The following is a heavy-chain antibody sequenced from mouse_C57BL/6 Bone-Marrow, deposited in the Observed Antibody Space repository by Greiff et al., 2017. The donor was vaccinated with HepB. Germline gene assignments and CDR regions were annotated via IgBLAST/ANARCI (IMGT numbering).Heavy chain of an antibody. CDR2: IYPGDGDT. V-gene: IGHV1-82*01. CDR3: ARYPYYYGSSYRAMDY. CDR1: GYAFSSSW. Sequence: VQLKQSGPELVKPGASVKISCKASGYAFSSSWMNWVKQRPGKGLEWIGRIYPGDGDTNYNGKFKGKATLTADKSSSTAYMQLSSLTSEDSAVYFCARYPYYYGSSYRAMDYWGQGTSVTVSS. D-gene: IGHD1-1*01. J-gene: IGHJ4*01.